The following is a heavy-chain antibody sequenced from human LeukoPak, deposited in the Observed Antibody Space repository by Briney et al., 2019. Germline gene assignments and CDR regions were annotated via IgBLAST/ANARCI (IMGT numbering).Heavy chain of an antibody. V-gene: IGHV3-23*01. CDR3: AKEVDFWSGYYSH. J-gene: IGHJ4*02. CDR2: ISGSGGST. CDR1: GFTFSSYA. Sequence: GGSLRLSCAASGFTFSSYAMSWVRQAPGKGLEWVSTISGSGGSTYYADSVKGRFTISRDNSKNTPYLQMNSLRAEDTAVYYCAKEVDFWSGYYSHWGQGTLVTVSS. D-gene: IGHD3-3*01.